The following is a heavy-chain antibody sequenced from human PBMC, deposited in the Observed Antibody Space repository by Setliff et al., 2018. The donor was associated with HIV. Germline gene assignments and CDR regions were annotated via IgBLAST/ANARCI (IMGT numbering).Heavy chain of an antibody. CDR2: IYYSGST. J-gene: IGHJ4*02. D-gene: IGHD2-21*02. CDR3: ASGGGGNSGTRWFDY. CDR1: GGSISSSSYY. V-gene: IGHV4-39*01. Sequence: SETLSLTCTVSGGSISSSSYYWGWIRQPPGKGLEWIGSIYYSGSTYYNPSLKSRVTISVDTSKNQFSLKLSSVTAADTAVYYCASGGGGNSGTRWFDYWGRGTLVTVSS.